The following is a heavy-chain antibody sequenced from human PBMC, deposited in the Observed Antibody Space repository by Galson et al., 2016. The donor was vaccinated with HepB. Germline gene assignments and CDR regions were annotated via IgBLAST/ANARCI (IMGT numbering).Heavy chain of an antibody. CDR2: XXTKXXXYAX. CDR1: GFIFSXXX. D-gene: IGHD5-12*01. J-gene: IGHJ6*02. V-gene: IGHV3-73*01. Sequence: SLRLSCAASGFIFSXXXMHXXXQAXXXGLXXVGXXXTKXXXYAXXYVXXVKGRLXXSRDDSQNXAYLXXNSLKIEDTAVYYCVTISSYWYYNGMDVWGQGTTXTXSS. CDR3: VTISSYWYYNGMDV.